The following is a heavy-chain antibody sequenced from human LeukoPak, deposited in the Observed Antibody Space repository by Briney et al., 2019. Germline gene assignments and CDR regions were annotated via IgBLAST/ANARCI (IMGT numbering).Heavy chain of an antibody. V-gene: IGHV1-46*01. CDR2: INPSGGST. CDR3: ASQYSDFDY. CDR1: GYTFTGYY. Sequence: ASVKVSCKASGYTFTGYYMHWVRQAPGQGLEWMGIINPSGGSTSYAQKFQGRVTMTRDTSTSTVYMELSSLRSDDTAVYYCASQYSDFDYWGQGTLVTVSS. D-gene: IGHD5-12*01. J-gene: IGHJ4*02.